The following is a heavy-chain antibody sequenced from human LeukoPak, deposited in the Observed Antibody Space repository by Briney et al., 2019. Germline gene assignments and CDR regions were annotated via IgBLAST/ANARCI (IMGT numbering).Heavy chain of an antibody. CDR3: ARSNYYGSGTPDYYYGMDV. CDR2: IIPIFGTS. V-gene: IGHV1-69*13. J-gene: IGHJ6*04. D-gene: IGHD3-10*01. Sequence: SVKVSCKATGGTFNSYGVSWVRQAPGQGLEWMGGIIPIFGTSTYAQKFQGRVTITADESTSTAYTELSSLRSEDTAVYYCARSNYYGSGTPDYYYGMDVWGIGTTVTVSS. CDR1: GGTFNSYG.